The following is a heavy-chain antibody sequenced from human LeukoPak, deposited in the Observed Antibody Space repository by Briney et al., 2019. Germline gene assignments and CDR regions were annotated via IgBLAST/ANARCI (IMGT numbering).Heavy chain of an antibody. CDR2: INAGNGNT. J-gene: IGHJ3*02. CDR1: GYSFTDYA. V-gene: IGHV1-3*01. Sequence: ASVKVSCKASGYSFTDYAMHWVRQAPGQRPEWMGWINAGNGNTKYSLNFQGRVTITRDTSAGTVYMELSSLRSEDTAVYYSARAGYCSRTSCSDAFEIWGQGTMVTVSS. CDR3: ARAGYCSRTSCSDAFEI. D-gene: IGHD2-2*03.